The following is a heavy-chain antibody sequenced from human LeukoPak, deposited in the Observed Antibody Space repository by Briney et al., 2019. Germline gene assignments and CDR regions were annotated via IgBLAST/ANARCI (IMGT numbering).Heavy chain of an antibody. J-gene: IGHJ4*02. CDR2: LSGSGGRT. CDR1: GFTISSYA. Sequence: GGSLRLSCEASGFTISSYAMSWVRQAPGKGLEWVSCLSGSGGRTYYSDSVMGRFTISRDNSKNTLYLQMNILTAEDTAVYYCAKSRYNSYLYGSDYWGQGTLVSVSS. CDR3: AKSRYNSYLYGSDY. V-gene: IGHV3-23*01. D-gene: IGHD6-13*01.